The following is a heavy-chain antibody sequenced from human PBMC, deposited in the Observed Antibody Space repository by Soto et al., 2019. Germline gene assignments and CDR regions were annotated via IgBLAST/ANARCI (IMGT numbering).Heavy chain of an antibody. CDR3: ARYDSSGYYVDY. CDR1: GGSISSGDYY. Sequence: KPSETLSLTCTVSGGSISSGDYYWSWIRQPPGKGLEWIGYIYYSGSTYYNPSLKSRVTISVDTSKNQFSLKLSSVTAADTAVYYCARYDSSGYYVDYWGQGTLVTVSS. D-gene: IGHD3-22*01. V-gene: IGHV4-30-4*01. J-gene: IGHJ4*02. CDR2: IYYSGST.